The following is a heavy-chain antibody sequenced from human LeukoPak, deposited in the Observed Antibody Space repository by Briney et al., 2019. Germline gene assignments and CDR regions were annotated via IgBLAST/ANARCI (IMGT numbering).Heavy chain of an antibody. CDR3: VRALYDFWFDP. CDR1: GFIYTNWW. V-gene: IGHV3-21*01. CDR2: ISASGSYI. Sequence: GGSLRLSCAASGFIYTNWWMNWVRQAPGKGLEWVSSISASGSYIYYADSVKGRFTVSRDNAKNSLYLQMHSLRADDTAVYYCVRALYDFWFDPWGQGTLVTVSS. J-gene: IGHJ5*02. D-gene: IGHD3-3*01.